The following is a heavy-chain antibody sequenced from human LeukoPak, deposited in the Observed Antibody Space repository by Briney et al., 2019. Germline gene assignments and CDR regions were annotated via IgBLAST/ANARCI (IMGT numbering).Heavy chain of an antibody. Sequence: PSETLSLTCTVSGGSISSSGYYWGWIRQPPGKGLEWIGSIYYSGSTNYNPSLKSRVTISVDTSKNQFSLKLSSVTAADTAVYYCARRDTGYYAFDIWGQGTMVTVSS. CDR2: IYYSGST. CDR3: ARRDTGYYAFDI. J-gene: IGHJ3*02. D-gene: IGHD3-9*01. CDR1: GGSISSSGYY. V-gene: IGHV4-39*01.